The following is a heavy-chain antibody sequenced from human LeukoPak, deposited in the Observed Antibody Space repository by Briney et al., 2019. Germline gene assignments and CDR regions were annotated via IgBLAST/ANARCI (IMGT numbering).Heavy chain of an antibody. D-gene: IGHD5-12*01. CDR3: ARDRGDGYNKYFDY. CDR2: IKQDGSEK. J-gene: IGHJ4*02. Sequence: GGSLRLSCAASGFTFSSYWMSWVRQAPGKGLEWVANIKQDGSEKYYVDSVKGRFTISRDNAKNSLYLQMNSLRAEDTAVYYCARDRGDGYNKYFDYWGQGTLVTVSS. V-gene: IGHV3-7*01. CDR1: GFTFSSYW.